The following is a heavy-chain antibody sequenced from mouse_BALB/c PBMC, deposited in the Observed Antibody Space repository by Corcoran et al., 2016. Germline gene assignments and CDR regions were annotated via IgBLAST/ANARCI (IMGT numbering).Heavy chain of an antibody. Sequence: QIQLVQSGPELKKPGETVKISCKASGYTFTNYGMNWVKQAPGKGLKWMGWINTYTGEPTYADDFKGRFAFSLETSASTAYLQINSLKNEDMATYFCARGGITPFAYWGQGTLVTVSA. V-gene: IGHV9-1*02. J-gene: IGHJ3*01. CDR3: ARGGITPFAY. D-gene: IGHD2-4*01. CDR2: INTYTGEP. CDR1: GYTFTNYG.